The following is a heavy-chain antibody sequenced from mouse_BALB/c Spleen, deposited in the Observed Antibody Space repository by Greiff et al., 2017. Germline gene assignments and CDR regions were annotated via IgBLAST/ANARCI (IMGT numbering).Heavy chain of an antibody. J-gene: IGHJ4*01. CDR2: INPSNGGT. V-gene: IGHV1S16*01. Sequence: QVQLQQSGAELVKPGASVKLSCTASGYTFTSYYMYWVKQRPGQGLEWIGEINPSNGGTNFNEKFKSKATLTVDKSSSTAYMQLSSLTSEDSAVYYCTKGSLPMGYWGQGTSGTVSS. D-gene: IGHD6-2*01. CDR1: GYTFTSYY. CDR3: TKGSLPMGY.